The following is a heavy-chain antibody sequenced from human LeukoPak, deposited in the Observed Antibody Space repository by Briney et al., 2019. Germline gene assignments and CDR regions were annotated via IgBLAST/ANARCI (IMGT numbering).Heavy chain of an antibody. V-gene: IGHV3-9*01. CDR2: ISWNSRGV. J-gene: IGHJ6*02. D-gene: IGHD1-1*01. CDR3: VKASTSTVPTGMDV. CDR1: GFTFSSYA. Sequence: SLRLSCAASGFTFSSYAMSWVRQAPGKGPEWVSGISWNSRGVGYGDFVKGRFIISRDNAKNTLNLQMNNLTTEDTALYHCVKASTSTVPTGMDVWGRGTTVSVSS.